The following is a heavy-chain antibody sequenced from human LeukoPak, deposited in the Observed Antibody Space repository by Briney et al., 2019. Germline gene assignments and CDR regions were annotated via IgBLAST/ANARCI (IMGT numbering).Heavy chain of an antibody. CDR2: ISWNSGSI. Sequence: GGSLRLSCAASGFTFDDYAMHWVRHAPGKGLEWVSGISWNSGSIVYADSVKGRFTISRDNAKNSLYLQMNSLRAEDTALYYCAKDISPHVDTAMARDYWGQGTLVTVSS. J-gene: IGHJ4*02. V-gene: IGHV3-9*01. D-gene: IGHD5-18*01. CDR1: GFTFDDYA. CDR3: AKDISPHVDTAMARDY.